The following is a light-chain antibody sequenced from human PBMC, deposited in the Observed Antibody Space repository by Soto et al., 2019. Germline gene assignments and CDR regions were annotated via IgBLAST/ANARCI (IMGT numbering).Light chain of an antibody. V-gene: IGKV1-17*01. CDR1: QGIRND. J-gene: IGKJ1*01. Sequence: DIQMTQFPSSLSASVGDRVTITCRASQGIRNDLGWYQQNPGKAPKRLIYAASSLQSGVPSRFSGSGSGTEFTLAIISLQPEDSATFYCLQHSTYPLTFGQGTKVELK. CDR3: LQHSTYPLT. CDR2: AAS.